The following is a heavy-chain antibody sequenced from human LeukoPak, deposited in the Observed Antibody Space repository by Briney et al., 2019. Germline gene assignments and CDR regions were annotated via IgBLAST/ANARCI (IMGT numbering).Heavy chain of an antibody. CDR1: GYTFTSYG. Sequence: GASVKVSCKASGYTFTSYGISWVRQAPGQGLEWMGWISAYNGNTNYAQKLQGRVTMTTDTSTSTAYMELRSLRSDDTAVYCCARVLDTAMVTSAFDIWGQGTMVTVSS. D-gene: IGHD5-18*01. CDR3: ARVLDTAMVTSAFDI. V-gene: IGHV1-18*01. CDR2: ISAYNGNT. J-gene: IGHJ3*02.